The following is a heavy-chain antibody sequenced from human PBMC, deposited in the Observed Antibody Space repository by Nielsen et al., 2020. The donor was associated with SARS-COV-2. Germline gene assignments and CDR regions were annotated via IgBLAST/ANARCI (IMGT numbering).Heavy chain of an antibody. CDR2: ISSSSSYT. V-gene: IGHV3-11*05. Sequence: GEFLKISCAASGFTFSDYYMSWIRQAPGKGLEWVSYISSSSSYTNYADSVKGRFTISRDNAKNSLYLQMNGLRAEDTAVYYCARGGGSYDDYWGQGTLVTVSS. D-gene: IGHD1-26*01. J-gene: IGHJ4*02. CDR3: ARGGGSYDDY. CDR1: GFTFSDYY.